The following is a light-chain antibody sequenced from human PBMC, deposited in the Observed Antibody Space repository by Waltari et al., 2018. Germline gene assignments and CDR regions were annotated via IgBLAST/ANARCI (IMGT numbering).Light chain of an antibody. CDR3: QKYGTLPAT. Sequence: EIMLTQSPGTLSLSPGERATLSCRASQSISKYLAWYQQKPGQPPRLLIYEASSRATGIPDRFSGSGSGTDFSLTISRLEPEGFAVYYCQKYGTLPATFGQGTKVEIK. J-gene: IGKJ1*01. V-gene: IGKV3-20*01. CDR2: EAS. CDR1: QSISKY.